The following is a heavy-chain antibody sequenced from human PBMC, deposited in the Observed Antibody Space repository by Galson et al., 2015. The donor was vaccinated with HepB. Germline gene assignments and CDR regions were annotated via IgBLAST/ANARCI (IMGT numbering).Heavy chain of an antibody. CDR2: ISYDGRNK. CDR3: AKDGAYYDFWRGYYIPSAY. J-gene: IGHJ4*02. D-gene: IGHD3-3*01. V-gene: IGHV3-30*18. CDR1: GFTSSSYG. Sequence: SLRLSCAASGFTSSSYGMHWVRQAPGKGLEWVAVISYDGRNKYYADSVKGRFTISRDNSKNTLYLQMNSLRAEDTAVYYCAKDGAYYDFWRGYYIPSAYWGQGTLVTVSS.